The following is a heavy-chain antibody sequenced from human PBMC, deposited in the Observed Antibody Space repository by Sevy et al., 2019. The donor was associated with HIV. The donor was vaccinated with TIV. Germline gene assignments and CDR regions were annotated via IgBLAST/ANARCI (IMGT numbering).Heavy chain of an antibody. D-gene: IGHD3-22*01. J-gene: IGHJ4*02. CDR3: ATTKDYYESSGSPFDS. Sequence: ASVKVSCRVSGYTLTKLAMHWVRQAPGKGLEWMGSFDPEDDEKIYAQNFQGRVMMTEDTSTDTAYMELSSLRSEDTAVYYCATTKDYYESSGSPFDSWGQGTLVTVSS. CDR2: FDPEDDEK. CDR1: GYTLTKLA. V-gene: IGHV1-24*01.